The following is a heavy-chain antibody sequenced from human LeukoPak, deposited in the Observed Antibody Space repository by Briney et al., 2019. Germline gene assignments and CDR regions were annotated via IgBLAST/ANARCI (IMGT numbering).Heavy chain of an antibody. Sequence: EPSVKVSCKASGYTLTGYYMHWVRQAPGPGLEWMGWISAYNGNTNYAQKHQGRVTMTTDTSTSTAYMELRSLRSDDTAVYYCARGDQLLWRYWFDPWGQGSLVTVSS. CDR2: ISAYNGNT. CDR3: ARGDQLLWRYWFDP. D-gene: IGHD2-2*01. V-gene: IGHV1-18*01. CDR1: GYTLTGYY. J-gene: IGHJ5*02.